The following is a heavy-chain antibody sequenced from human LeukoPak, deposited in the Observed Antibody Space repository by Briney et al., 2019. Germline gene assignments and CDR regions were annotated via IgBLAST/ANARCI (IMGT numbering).Heavy chain of an antibody. D-gene: IGHD6-13*01. Sequence: GGSLRLSCAASGFTFSSYAMSWVRQAPGKGLEWVSAISGSGGSTYYADSVKGRFTISRDNSKNTLHLQMNSLRAEDTAVYYCAKDADSIAAAGTELTDFDYWGQGTLVTVSS. CDR2: ISGSGGST. J-gene: IGHJ4*02. V-gene: IGHV3-23*01. CDR3: AKDADSIAAAGTELTDFDY. CDR1: GFTFSSYA.